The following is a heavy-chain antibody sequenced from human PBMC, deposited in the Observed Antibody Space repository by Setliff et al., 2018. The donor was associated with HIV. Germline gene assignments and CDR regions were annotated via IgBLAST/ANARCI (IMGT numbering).Heavy chain of an antibody. J-gene: IGHJ5*02. CDR2: IHYSGST. CDR3: ARHSGPSSGFRWFDP. Sequence: KPSETLSLTCTVSGGSISNHYWGWIRQPPGKGLEFIGNIHYSGSTDYNPSIKSRVTMSVDMSKNQFSLKLSSVTAADTAVYYCARHSGPSSGFRWFDPWGQGTLVTVS. CDR1: GGSISNHY. V-gene: IGHV4-59*08. D-gene: IGHD3-22*01.